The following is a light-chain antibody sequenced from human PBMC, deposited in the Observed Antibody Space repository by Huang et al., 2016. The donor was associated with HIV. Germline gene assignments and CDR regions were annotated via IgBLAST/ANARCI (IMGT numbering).Light chain of an antibody. V-gene: IGKV2-30*02. CDR1: QSLVHSDGNTY. CDR3: MQVTHWRT. J-gene: IGKJ4*01. Sequence: EVVMTQSPVSLPVTLGQSASISCRYSQSLVHSDGNTYLNLFQQRPGQSPRCIIYKVSIRDPVVPDRFSGSGSGTYFTLKISRVEAEDVGVYFCMQVTHWRTFGGGTKVEIK. CDR2: KVS.